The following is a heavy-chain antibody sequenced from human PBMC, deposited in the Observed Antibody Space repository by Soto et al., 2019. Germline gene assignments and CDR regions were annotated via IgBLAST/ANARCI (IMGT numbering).Heavy chain of an antibody. J-gene: IGHJ4*02. CDR2: IYYSGST. V-gene: IGHV4-59*01. CDR1: GGSISSYY. D-gene: IGHD2-8*01. Sequence: SETLSLTCTVSGGSISSYYWSWIRQPPGKGLEWIGYIYYSGSTNYSPSLKSRVTISVDTSKNQFSLKLSSVTAADTAVYYCAREAVGYCTNGVCYLGSGYFDYWGQGTLVTVSS. CDR3: AREAVGYCTNGVCYLGSGYFDY.